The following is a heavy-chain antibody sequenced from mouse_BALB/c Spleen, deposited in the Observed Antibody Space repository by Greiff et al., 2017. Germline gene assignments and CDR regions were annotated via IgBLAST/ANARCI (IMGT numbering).Heavy chain of an antibody. CDR3: ASDNLPDY. CDR1: GYTFSSYW. CDR2: ILPGSGST. D-gene: IGHD1-3*01. V-gene: IGHV1-9*01. Sequence: VKVVESGAELMKPGASVKISCKATGYTFSSYWIEWVKQRPGHGLEWIGEILPGSGSTNYNEKFKGKATFTADTSSNTAYMQLSSLTSEDSAVYYCASDNLPDYWGQGTTLTVSS. J-gene: IGHJ2*01.